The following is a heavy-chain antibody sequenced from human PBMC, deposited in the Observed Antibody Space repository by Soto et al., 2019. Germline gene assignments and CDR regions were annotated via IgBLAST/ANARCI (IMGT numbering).Heavy chain of an antibody. CDR2: IYYSGST. J-gene: IGHJ4*02. CDR1: GGSISSYY. D-gene: IGHD6-13*01. CDR3: ARDRRGALIAAAGPYFDY. V-gene: IGHV4-59*01. Sequence: QVQLQESGPGLVKPSETLSLTCTVSGGSISSYYWSWIRQPPGKGLEWIGYIYYSGSTNYNPSLKRRVTISVDTSKNQFSLKLSSVTAADTAVYYCARDRRGALIAAAGPYFDYWGQGTLVTVSS.